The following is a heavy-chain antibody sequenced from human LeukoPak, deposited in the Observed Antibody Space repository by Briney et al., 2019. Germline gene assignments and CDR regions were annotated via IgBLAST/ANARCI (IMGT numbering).Heavy chain of an antibody. D-gene: IGHD3-10*01. CDR3: ARDIVVVRGVIITNYFDY. Sequence: GGSLRLSCAASGFTFSSCSMNWVRQAPGKGLEWVSYISSSSSTIYYADSVKGRFTISRDNAKNSLYLQMNSLRDEDTAVYYCARDIVVVRGVIITNYFDYWGQGTLVTVSS. CDR1: GFTFSSCS. J-gene: IGHJ4*02. V-gene: IGHV3-48*02. CDR2: ISSSSSTI.